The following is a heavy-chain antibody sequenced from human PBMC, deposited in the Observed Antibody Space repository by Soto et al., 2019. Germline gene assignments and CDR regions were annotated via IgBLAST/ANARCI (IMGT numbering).Heavy chain of an antibody. V-gene: IGHV4-4*07. CDR2: IYTSGST. CDR3: ARESSKYYYDSSGYRFAFDI. D-gene: IGHD3-22*01. CDR1: GGSISSYY. Sequence: SETLSLTCTVSGGSISSYYWSWIRQPAGKGLEWIGRIYTSGSTNYNPSLKSRVTMSVDTSKTQFSLKLSSVTAADTAVYYCARESSKYYYDSSGYRFAFDIWGQGTMVTVSS. J-gene: IGHJ3*02.